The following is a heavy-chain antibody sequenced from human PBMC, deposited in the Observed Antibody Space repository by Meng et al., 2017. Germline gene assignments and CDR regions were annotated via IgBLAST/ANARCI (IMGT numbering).Heavy chain of an antibody. CDR3: ARVRYNYGDPLDAFDI. Sequence: GESLKISCAASGFTVSSNYMSWVRQAPGKGLEWVSVIYSGGSTYYADSVKGRFTISRHNSKNTLYLQMNSLRAEDTAVYYCARVRYNYGDPLDAFDIWGQGTMVTVSS. V-gene: IGHV3-53*04. J-gene: IGHJ3*02. D-gene: IGHD5-18*01. CDR2: IYSGGST. CDR1: GFTVSSNY.